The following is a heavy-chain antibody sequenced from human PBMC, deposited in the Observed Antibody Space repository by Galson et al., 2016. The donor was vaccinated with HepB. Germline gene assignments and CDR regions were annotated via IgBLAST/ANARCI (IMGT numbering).Heavy chain of an antibody. V-gene: IGHV3-23*01. CDR1: GFTFSTYA. D-gene: IGHD3-10*01. CDR3: AKELWAYAQYYFDY. CDR2: ISGSGGST. J-gene: IGHJ4*02. Sequence: SLRLSCAASGFTFSTYAMSWVRQAPGKGLEWVSGISGSGGSTYYADSVKGRFTISRDSSKNTLYLQMNSLRAEDTAVYYCAKELWAYAQYYFDYWGQGTLVTVSS.